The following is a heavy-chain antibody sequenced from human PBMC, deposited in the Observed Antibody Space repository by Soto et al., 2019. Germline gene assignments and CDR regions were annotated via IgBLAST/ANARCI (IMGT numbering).Heavy chain of an antibody. CDR3: AKVVRADSTSSNFYYYSAMDV. D-gene: IGHD6-6*01. J-gene: IGHJ6*02. V-gene: IGHV3-30*18. Sequence: QVQMVESGGGVVQPGRSLTLSCAASGFSFSTFGMHWVRQAPGKGLQWLAVISNDGRNKYYEDSAKGRFTISRDNSKDTVFLQMNSLRGEDTGTYYCAKVVRADSTSSNFYYYSAMDVWGQGTTVTVSS. CDR2: ISNDGRNK. CDR1: GFSFSTFG.